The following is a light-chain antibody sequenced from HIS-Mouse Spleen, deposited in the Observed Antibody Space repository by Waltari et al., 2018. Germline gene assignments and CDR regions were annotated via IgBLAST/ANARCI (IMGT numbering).Light chain of an antibody. J-gene: IGLJ1*01. CDR1: NIGRKS. Sequence: SYLLTQPPSVSVAPGQTARITCGGNNIGRKSVHWYQQKPGQAPVLVVYDASDRPAGSPGRFSSSNSGNTATLTISRVEAGDEADYYCQVWDSSSDHYVFGTGTKVTVL. V-gene: IGLV3-21*02. CDR3: QVWDSSSDHYV. CDR2: DAS.